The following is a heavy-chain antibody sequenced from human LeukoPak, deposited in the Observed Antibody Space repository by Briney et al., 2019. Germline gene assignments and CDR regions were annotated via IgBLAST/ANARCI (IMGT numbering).Heavy chain of an antibody. D-gene: IGHD4-23*01. J-gene: IGHJ4*02. Sequence: SETLSLTCTVSGGSISSYYWSWIRQPPGKGLEWIGYIYTSGSTNYNPSLKSRVTISVDTSKNQFSLKLRSVTAADTAVYYCARLHGGNLDYWGQGTLVTVSS. V-gene: IGHV4-4*09. CDR3: ARLHGGNLDY. CDR1: GGSISSYY. CDR2: IYTSGST.